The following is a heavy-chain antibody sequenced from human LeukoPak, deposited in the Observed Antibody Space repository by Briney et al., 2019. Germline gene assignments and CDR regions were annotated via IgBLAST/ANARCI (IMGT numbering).Heavy chain of an antibody. V-gene: IGHV3-53*01. CDR2: FYSGGSS. D-gene: IGHD5-18*01. Sequence: GGSLRLSCAASGFTVRSIYMTWVRQAPGKGLEWVSSFYSGGSSYYADSVKGRFIISRDSSTDTHYLQMNSLRVEDTAVCFCARDRGYGYGFFDYWGQGTLVTVSS. CDR3: ARDRGYGYGFFDY. J-gene: IGHJ4*02. CDR1: GFTVRSIY.